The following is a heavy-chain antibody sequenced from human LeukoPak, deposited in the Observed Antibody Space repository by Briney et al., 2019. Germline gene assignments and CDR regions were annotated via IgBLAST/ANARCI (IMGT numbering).Heavy chain of an antibody. V-gene: IGHV4-39*07. CDR2: IYYSGST. CDR1: GGSISSSSYY. J-gene: IGHJ5*02. CDR3: ARDRRMGNSNRFAP. D-gene: IGHD4-23*01. Sequence: SETLSLTCTVSGGSISSSSYYWGWIRQPPGKGLEWIGSIYYSGSTYYNPSLKSRVTMSVDTSKNQFSLKLSSVTAADTAVYYCARDRRMGNSNRFAPWGQGTLVTVSS.